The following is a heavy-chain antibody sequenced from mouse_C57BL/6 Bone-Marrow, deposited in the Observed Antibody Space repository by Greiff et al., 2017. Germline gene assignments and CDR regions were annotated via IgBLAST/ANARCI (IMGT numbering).Heavy chain of an antibody. Sequence: VQLQQSGTVLARPGASVKMSCKTSGYTFTSYWMHWVKQRPGQGLEWIGAIYPGNSDTSYNQKFKGKAKLTAVTSASTAYMELSSLTNEDSAVYYCTPNYYGSSGGYFDYWGQGTTLTVSS. J-gene: IGHJ2*01. CDR3: TPNYYGSSGGYFDY. CDR1: GYTFTSYW. D-gene: IGHD1-1*01. V-gene: IGHV1-5*01. CDR2: IYPGNSDT.